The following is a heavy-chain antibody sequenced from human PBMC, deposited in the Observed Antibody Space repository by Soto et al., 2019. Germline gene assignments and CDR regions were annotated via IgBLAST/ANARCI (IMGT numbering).Heavy chain of an antibody. V-gene: IGHV3-23*01. CDR1: GFTFSNYA. CDR3: AHNRDVDCHSVFFY. Sequence: EVQLLESGGGLVQPGGSLRLSCAASGFTFSNYAMSWVRQAPGKGLEWVSGISGGGGSSYYADSVKGRFTISIDNSKNTLYLQMNSLRAEDTAVYYCAHNRDVDCHSVFFYWGQGTLVIVSS. D-gene: IGHD2-21*02. CDR2: ISGGGGSS. J-gene: IGHJ4*02.